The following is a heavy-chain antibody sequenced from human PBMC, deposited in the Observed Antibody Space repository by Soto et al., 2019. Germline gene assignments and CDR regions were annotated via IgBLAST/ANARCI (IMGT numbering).Heavy chain of an antibody. V-gene: IGHV1-46*03. D-gene: IGHD2-15*01. CDR1: GYTFTSYY. Sequence: QVQLVQSGAEVKKPGASVKVSCKASGYTFTSYYMHWVRPAPGQGLEWMGIINPSGGSTSYAQKFQGRVTMTSDTSTSTVYLELSSLRSEDTAVYYCARDLRGCSGGSCSPRPDAFDIWGQGTMVTVSS. CDR2: INPSGGST. J-gene: IGHJ3*02. CDR3: ARDLRGCSGGSCSPRPDAFDI.